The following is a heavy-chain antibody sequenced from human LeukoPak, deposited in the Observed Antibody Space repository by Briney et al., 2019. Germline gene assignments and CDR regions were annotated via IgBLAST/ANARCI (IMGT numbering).Heavy chain of an antibody. J-gene: IGHJ6*03. CDR1: GYTFTSYH. D-gene: IGHD3-10*01. CDR2: MNPNSGNT. CDR3: ARAGWFGSTYYYYYYMDV. V-gene: IGHV1-8*03. Sequence: ASVKVSCKASGYTFTSYHINWVRQATGQGLEWMGWMNPNSGNTGYAQKFQGRVTITRNTSISTAYMELSSLRSEDTAVYYCARAGWFGSTYYYYYYMDVWGKGTTVTVSS.